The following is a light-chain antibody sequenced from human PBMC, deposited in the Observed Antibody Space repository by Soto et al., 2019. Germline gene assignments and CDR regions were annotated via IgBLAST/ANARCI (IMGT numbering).Light chain of an antibody. CDR1: QSISIW. V-gene: IGKV1-39*01. J-gene: IGKJ5*01. Sequence: DIQMTQSPSPLSASVGDRVTITCRASQSISIWLSWYQQKPGKAPKLLIYGASSLQSGVPSRFSGSGSGTDFTLTISSLQPEDFTTYYCQQNYNTVITFGQGTRLEIK. CDR3: QQNYNTVIT. CDR2: GAS.